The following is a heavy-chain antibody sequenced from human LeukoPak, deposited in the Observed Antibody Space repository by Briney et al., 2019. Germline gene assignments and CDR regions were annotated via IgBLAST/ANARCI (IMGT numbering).Heavy chain of an antibody. CDR2: INQDGSEK. V-gene: IGHV3-7*05. Sequence: GGSLRLSCGASGFTFSNSWMSWVRQAPGKGLEWVANINQDGSEKYYVDSVEGRFTIFRDNAKNSLYLQMNSLRAEDTAVYYCAGGHYGMDVWGQGTTVTVS. CDR3: AGGHYGMDV. CDR1: GFTFSNSW. J-gene: IGHJ6*02.